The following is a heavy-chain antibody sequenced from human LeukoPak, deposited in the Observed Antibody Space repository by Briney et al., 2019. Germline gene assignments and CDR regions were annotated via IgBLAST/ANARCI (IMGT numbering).Heavy chain of an antibody. CDR3: ARHGDSSQWVIDY. V-gene: IGHV4-39*01. CDR1: GGSISSSSYY. D-gene: IGHD3-22*01. J-gene: IGHJ4*02. Sequence: SETLSLTCTVSGGSISSSSYYWGWIRQPPGKGLEWIGSIYYSGSTYYNPSLKSRVTISVDTSKYQFSLKLSSVTAADTAVYYCARHGDSSQWVIDYWGQGTLVTVSS. CDR2: IYYSGST.